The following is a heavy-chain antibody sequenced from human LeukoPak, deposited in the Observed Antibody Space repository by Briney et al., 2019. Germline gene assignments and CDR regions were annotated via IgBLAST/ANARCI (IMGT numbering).Heavy chain of an antibody. D-gene: IGHD3-22*01. V-gene: IGHV3-33*01. J-gene: IGHJ3*02. CDR3: AGTSEATYYSLSSGHYLGAFDI. Sequence: PGGSLRLSCAASGFAFSNYVMHWVRQTPGKGLEWVAVIWYDGSNKYYADSVKGRFTISRGNSKNTLYLQMNSLRAEDTAVFYCAGTSEATYYSLSSGHYLGAFDIWGQGTMVTVSS. CDR1: GFAFSNYV. CDR2: IWYDGSNK.